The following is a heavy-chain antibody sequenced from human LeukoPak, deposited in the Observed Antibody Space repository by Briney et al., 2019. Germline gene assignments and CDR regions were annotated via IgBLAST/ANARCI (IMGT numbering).Heavy chain of an antibody. J-gene: IGHJ4*02. CDR2: IPYDGANK. CDR3: VNGCDSRGYFCYFDY. D-gene: IGHD3-22*01. Sequence: GGSLRLSCAASGFIFSSYGMHWVRQAPGKGLEWVAFIPYDGANKYYADSVKGRFTISRDTSKNMLSLQMSSLSAEDTALYYCVNGCDSRGYFCYFDYWGQGALVTVSS. V-gene: IGHV3-30*02. CDR1: GFIFSSYG.